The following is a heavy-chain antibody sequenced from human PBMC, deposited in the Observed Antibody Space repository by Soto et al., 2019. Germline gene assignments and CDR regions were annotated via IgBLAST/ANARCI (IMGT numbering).Heavy chain of an antibody. J-gene: IGHJ5*02. CDR1: GYSFTSYW. V-gene: IGHV5-51*01. CDR2: IYPGDSDT. D-gene: IGHD6-13*01. CDR3: ARASSRPLFRWFDP. Sequence: VESLKISCKGSGYSFTSYWIGWVRQMPGKGLEWMGIIYPGDSDTRYSPSFQGQVTISADKSISTAYLQWSSLKASDTAMYYCARASSRPLFRWFDPCGQGTLVTVSS.